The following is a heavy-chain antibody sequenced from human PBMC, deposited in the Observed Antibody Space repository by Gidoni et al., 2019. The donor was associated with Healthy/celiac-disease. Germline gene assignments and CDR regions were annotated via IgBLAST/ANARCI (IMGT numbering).Heavy chain of an antibody. D-gene: IGHD3-3*01. J-gene: IGHJ4*02. V-gene: IGHV3-33*08. CDR3: ARGPPAKNDFWSGYLDY. CDR1: GFTFSSYG. CDR2: IWYDGSNK. Sequence: QVQLVESGGGVVQPGRSLRLSCAASGFTFSSYGMHWVRQAPGKGLEWVAVIWYDGSNKYYADSVKGRFTISRDNSKNTLYLQMNSLRAEDTAVYYCARGPPAKNDFWSGYLDYWGQGTLVTVSS.